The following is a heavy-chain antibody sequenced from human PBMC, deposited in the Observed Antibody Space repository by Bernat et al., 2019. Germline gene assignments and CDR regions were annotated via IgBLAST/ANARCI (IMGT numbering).Heavy chain of an antibody. D-gene: IGHD5-12*01. CDR2: ISYDGNTK. J-gene: IGHJ4*02. CDR3: AKGGGVVDGYNYFFDS. Sequence: QVQLVESGGGVVQPGRSLTLSYAASGFTFSSYGMHWVRQAPGKGLEWVAVISYDGNTKYYADSVKGRFTLSRDNSRNTLYLQMSSLRTEDTAVYFCAKGGGVVDGYNYFFDSWGQGTLVTVSS. V-gene: IGHV3-30*18. CDR1: GFTFSSYG.